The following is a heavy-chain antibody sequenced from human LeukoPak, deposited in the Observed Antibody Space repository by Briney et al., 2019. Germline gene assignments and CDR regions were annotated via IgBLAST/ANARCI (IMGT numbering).Heavy chain of an antibody. Sequence: GGSLRLSCAASGFTFSNYNMNWVRQAPGKVLEWVSSITYSSTYIYYADSVKGRFTISRDNAKNSLYLQMNSLTTEDSALYYCAKDTGHDYFYFDSWGQGTLVTVSS. CDR3: AKDTGHDYFYFDS. V-gene: IGHV3-21*04. J-gene: IGHJ4*02. CDR1: GFTFSNYN. D-gene: IGHD5-12*01. CDR2: ITYSSTYI.